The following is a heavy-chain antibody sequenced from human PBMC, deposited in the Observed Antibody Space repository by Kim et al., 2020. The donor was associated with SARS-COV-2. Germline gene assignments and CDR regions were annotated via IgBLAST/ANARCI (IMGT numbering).Heavy chain of an antibody. V-gene: IGHV3-30-3*01. Sequence: GGSLRLSCAASGFTFSNYAMHWVRQAPGKGLEWVAVISYDGSNKYYADSVKGRFTISRDNSKNTLYLQMNSLRAEDTAVYYCARSIAGSYYYGMDVWGQG. J-gene: IGHJ6*02. D-gene: IGHD6-6*01. CDR3: ARSIAGSYYYGMDV. CDR1: GFTFSNYA. CDR2: ISYDGSNK.